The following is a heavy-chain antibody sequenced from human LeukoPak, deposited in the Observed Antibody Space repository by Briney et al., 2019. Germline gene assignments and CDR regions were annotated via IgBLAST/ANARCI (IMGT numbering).Heavy chain of an antibody. CDR3: ARRAAAAGRGPNWFDP. D-gene: IGHD6-13*01. CDR2: INHSGST. V-gene: IGHV4-34*01. J-gene: IGHJ5*02. Sequence: RASETLSLTCAVYGGSFSGYYWSWIRQPPGKGLEWIGEINHSGSTNYNPSLKSRVTISVDTSKNQFSLKLSSVTAADTAVYYCARRAAAAGRGPNWFDPWGQGTLVTVSS. CDR1: GGSFSGYY.